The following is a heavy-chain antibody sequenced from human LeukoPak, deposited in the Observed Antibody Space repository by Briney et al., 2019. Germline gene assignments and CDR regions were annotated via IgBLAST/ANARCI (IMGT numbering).Heavy chain of an antibody. Sequence: GGSLRLSCVASGFTFSSYGMHWVRQAPGKGLEWAAAISHDVSEKYYADPVKGRFTISRDNSKNTLYLQMNSLRADDTAVYYCARAGSGNRWANYGMDAWGQGTTVIVSS. D-gene: IGHD1-1*01. CDR1: GFTFSSYG. CDR2: ISHDVSEK. CDR3: ARAGSGNRWANYGMDA. J-gene: IGHJ6*02. V-gene: IGHV3-30*03.